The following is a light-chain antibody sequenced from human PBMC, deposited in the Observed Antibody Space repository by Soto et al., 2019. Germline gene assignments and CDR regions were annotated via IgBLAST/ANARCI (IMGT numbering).Light chain of an antibody. V-gene: IGLV2-11*01. Sequence: QSALTQPRSVSGSPGQSVTISCTGTSSDVGGYNYVSWYQQHPGKAPKLMIYDVSKRPSGVPDRFSGSKSGNTASLTISGLQAEDEADYYCCSYSVSYIFWVFGGGTKLTVL. J-gene: IGLJ3*02. CDR3: CSYSVSYIFWV. CDR1: SSDVGGYNY. CDR2: DVS.